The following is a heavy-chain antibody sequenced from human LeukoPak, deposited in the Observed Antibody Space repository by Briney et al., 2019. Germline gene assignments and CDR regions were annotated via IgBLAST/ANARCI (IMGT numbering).Heavy chain of an antibody. CDR1: GFTFNNYW. D-gene: IGHD6-13*01. V-gene: IGHV3-7*01. Sequence: PGGSLRLSCAASGFTFNNYWMSWVRQAPGKGLEWVANIKQDGSEKYYVDSVKGRFTISRDNAKNSLYLQMNSLRAEDTAVYYCARDLGYSSSWYLLPIWYFDLWGRGTLVTVSS. CDR3: ARDLGYSSSWYLLPIWYFDL. J-gene: IGHJ2*01. CDR2: IKQDGSEK.